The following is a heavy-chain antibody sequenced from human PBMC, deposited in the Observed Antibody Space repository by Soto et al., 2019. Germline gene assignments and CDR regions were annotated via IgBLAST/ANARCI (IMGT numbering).Heavy chain of an antibody. V-gene: IGHV3-33*01. D-gene: IGHD3-3*01. J-gene: IGHJ6*02. CDR3: ARAPYYDFWSGPPYGMDV. CDR1: GFTFSSYG. Sequence: GGSLRLSCAASGFTFSSYGMHWVRQAPGKGLEWVAVIWYDGSNKYYADSVKGRFTISRDNSKNTLYLQMNSLRAEDTAVYYCARAPYYDFWSGPPYGMDVWGQGTTVTVSS. CDR2: IWYDGSNK.